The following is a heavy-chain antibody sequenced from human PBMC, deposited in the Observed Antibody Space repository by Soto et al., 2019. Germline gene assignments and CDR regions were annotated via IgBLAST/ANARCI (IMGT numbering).Heavy chain of an antibody. V-gene: IGHV3-48*02. CDR2: ISSSSRTL. D-gene: IGHD2-2*01. CDR3: ARDFGDIVVVPAADSEGYYYYYGMDV. J-gene: IGHJ6*02. Sequence: EVQLVESGGGLVQPGGSLRLSCAASGFTFSSYSMNWVRQAPGKGLGWVSYISSSSRTLYYADSVKGRFTITKDNAKNSLYLQMNSLRDEDTAVYYCARDFGDIVVVPAADSEGYYYYYGMDVWGQGTTVTVSS. CDR1: GFTFSSYS.